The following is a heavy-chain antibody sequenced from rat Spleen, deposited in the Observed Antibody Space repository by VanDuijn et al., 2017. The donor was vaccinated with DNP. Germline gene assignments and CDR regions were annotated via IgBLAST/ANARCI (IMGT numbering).Heavy chain of an antibody. CDR3: ARYAPYYFDY. V-gene: IGHV2-47*01. D-gene: IGHD3-1*01. CDR2: MWSDGGT. J-gene: IGHJ2*01. Sequence: QVQLKESGPGLVQPSQTLSLTCTVSGLSLTSNSVSWIRQTPGKGLEWMGVMWSDGGTDFNSAIKSPLSISRDTSKSQVFLQMDSLQTEDTAMYFCARYAPYYFDYWGQGVKVTVSS. CDR1: GLSLTSNS.